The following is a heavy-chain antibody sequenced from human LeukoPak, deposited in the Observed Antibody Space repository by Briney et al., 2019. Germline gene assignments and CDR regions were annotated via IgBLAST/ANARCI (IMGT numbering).Heavy chain of an antibody. CDR3: ARLFYDFWSGHYYYYMDV. CDR2: ISYSGSS. D-gene: IGHD3-3*01. V-gene: IGHV4-39*01. Sequence: SETLSLTCTVSGGSISSSTYYWGWIRQPPGKGLEWIGSISYSGSSYYNSSLKSRVTISVDTSKNQFSLKVSSVTAADTAVYYCARLFYDFWSGHYYYYMDVWGKGTTVTVSS. CDR1: GGSISSSTYY. J-gene: IGHJ6*03.